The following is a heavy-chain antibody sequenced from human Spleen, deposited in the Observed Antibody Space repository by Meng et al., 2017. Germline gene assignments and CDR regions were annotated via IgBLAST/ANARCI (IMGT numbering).Heavy chain of an antibody. CDR1: GFTFSSYG. Sequence: GESLKISCAASGFTFSSYGMHWVRQAPGKGLEWVAVIWYDGSNKYYADSVKGRFTISRDNSKNTLYLQMNSLRAEDTAVYYCARSYDSSGYDAFDIWGQGTMVTVSS. CDR2: IWYDGSNK. D-gene: IGHD3-22*01. J-gene: IGHJ3*02. V-gene: IGHV3-33*08. CDR3: ARSYDSSGYDAFDI.